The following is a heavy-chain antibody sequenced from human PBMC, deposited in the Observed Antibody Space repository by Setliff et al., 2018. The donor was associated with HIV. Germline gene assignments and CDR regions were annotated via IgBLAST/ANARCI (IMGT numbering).Heavy chain of an antibody. Sequence: TLSLTCAVYGGSFSGYYWSWIRQPPGKGLEWIGEINHSGSTNYNPSLKSRVTISVDTSKNQFSLKLSSVTAADTAVYYCARSRIAVAGTQVFDYWGQGTLVTVSS. J-gene: IGHJ4*02. CDR1: GGSFSGYY. V-gene: IGHV4-34*01. CDR3: ARSRIAVAGTQVFDY. D-gene: IGHD6-19*01. CDR2: INHSGST.